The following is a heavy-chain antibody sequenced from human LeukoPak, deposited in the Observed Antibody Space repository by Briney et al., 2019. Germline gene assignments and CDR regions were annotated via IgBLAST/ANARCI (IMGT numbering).Heavy chain of an antibody. CDR2: IYTSGST. Sequence: PSETLSLTCTVSGGSISSYYWSWIRQPAGKGLEWIGRIYTSGSTNYNPSLKSRVTMSVDTSKNQFSLKLSSVTAADTAVYYCAREAYLGAFYYMGVWGKGTTVTVSS. CDR1: GGSISSYY. CDR3: AREAYLGAFYYMGV. J-gene: IGHJ6*03. V-gene: IGHV4-4*07. D-gene: IGHD3-16*01.